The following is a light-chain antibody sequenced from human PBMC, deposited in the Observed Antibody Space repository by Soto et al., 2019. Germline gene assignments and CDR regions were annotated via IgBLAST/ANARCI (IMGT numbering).Light chain of an antibody. CDR3: QQHKQWPIT. Sequence: EIVLTQSPVTRSWSPLDTAWPAGMASQTAGNFLAWYQHKPGQAPRLLIYFTSTRAAGIPARFSGSGSETEFTLTINSLESEDSAVYYCQQHKQWPITFGQGTRLEIK. V-gene: IGKV3-11*01. J-gene: IGKJ5*01. CDR1: QTAGNF. CDR2: FTS.